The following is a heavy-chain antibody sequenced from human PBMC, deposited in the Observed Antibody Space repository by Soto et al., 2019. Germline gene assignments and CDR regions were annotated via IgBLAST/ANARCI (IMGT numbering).Heavy chain of an antibody. CDR1: GASISSKLYS. D-gene: IGHD5-12*01. CDR3: VKGRSGYDFDY. J-gene: IGHJ4*02. V-gene: IGHV4-30-2*01. CDR2: IYHDETT. Sequence: SETLSLTCAVSGASISSKLYSWSWIRQPPGQGLEWIGYIYHDETTYYDPSLRSRVTISVDRSKNHFSLTLTSVTAADTAVYYCVKGRSGYDFDYWGQGTLVTVSS.